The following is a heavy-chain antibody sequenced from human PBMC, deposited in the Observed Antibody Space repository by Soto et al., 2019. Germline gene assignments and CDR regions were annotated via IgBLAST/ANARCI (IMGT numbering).Heavy chain of an antibody. CDR2: IYSGGST. D-gene: IGHD2-21*02. V-gene: IGHV3-66*01. J-gene: IGHJ3*01. CDR3: ARDPVTGDALDV. Sequence: GGFLRLSCAASGFTVSSNCMSWVRQAPGKGLEWVSVIYSGGSTYYADSEKGRFTISRDNYKNTLYLQMNSLRSDYTAVYYCARDPVTGDALDVWGQGTMVTVSS. CDR1: GFTVSSNC.